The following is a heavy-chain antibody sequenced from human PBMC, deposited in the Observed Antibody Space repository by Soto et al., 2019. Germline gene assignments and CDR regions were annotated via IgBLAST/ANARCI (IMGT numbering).Heavy chain of an antibody. Sequence: ASVKVSCKASGYTFTSYAMHWVRQAPGQRLEWMGWINAGNGITKYSQKFQGRVTITRNTSISTAYMELSSLRSEDTAVYYCARTLYGDNVDYWGQGTLVTVSS. V-gene: IGHV1-3*01. CDR1: GYTFTSYA. D-gene: IGHD4-17*01. CDR2: INAGNGIT. J-gene: IGHJ4*02. CDR3: ARTLYGDNVDY.